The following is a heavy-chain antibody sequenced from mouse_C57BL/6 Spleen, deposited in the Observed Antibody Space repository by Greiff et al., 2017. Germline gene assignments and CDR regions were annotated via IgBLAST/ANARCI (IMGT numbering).Heavy chain of an antibody. CDR3: FTTVVALDY. CDR1: GYTFTNYW. V-gene: IGHV1-64*01. Sequence: VQLQQPGAELVKPGASVKLSCKASGYTFTNYWMHWVKQRPGQGLEWIGMIHPNSGSTNYNEKFKSKASLTVDKSSSTAYMQLSSLTSEDSAVYYCFTTVVALDYWGQGTTLTVCS. J-gene: IGHJ2*01. CDR2: IHPNSGST. D-gene: IGHD1-1*01.